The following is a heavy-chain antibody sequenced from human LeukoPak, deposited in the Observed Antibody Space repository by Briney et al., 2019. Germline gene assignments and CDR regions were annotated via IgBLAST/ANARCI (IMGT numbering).Heavy chain of an antibody. CDR1: GFTFSSYA. CDR3: ASGPRRYCSSTSCYVKDY. CDR2: ISGSGGST. D-gene: IGHD2-2*01. V-gene: IGHV3-23*01. J-gene: IGHJ4*02. Sequence: GGSLRLSCAASGFTFSSYAMSWVRQAPGKGLEWVSAISGSGGSTYYADSVKGRFTISRDNSKNTLYLQMNSLRAEDTAVYYCASGPRRYCSSTSCYVKDYWGQGTLVTVSS.